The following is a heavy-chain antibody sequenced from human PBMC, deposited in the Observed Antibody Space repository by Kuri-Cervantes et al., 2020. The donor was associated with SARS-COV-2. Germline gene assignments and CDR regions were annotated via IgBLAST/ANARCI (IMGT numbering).Heavy chain of an antibody. CDR1: GGSFSAYY. CDR3: AGSPGGVFDC. Sequence: SESLSLTCAVYGGSFSAYYCSWIRQPPGKGLEWIGEINHSGSTNYHPSLKSRVTISVDTSKHQLSLKLGSVTAADTAVYYCAGSPGGVFDCWGQGTLVTVSS. D-gene: IGHD3-16*01. CDR2: INHSGST. V-gene: IGHV4-34*01. J-gene: IGHJ4*02.